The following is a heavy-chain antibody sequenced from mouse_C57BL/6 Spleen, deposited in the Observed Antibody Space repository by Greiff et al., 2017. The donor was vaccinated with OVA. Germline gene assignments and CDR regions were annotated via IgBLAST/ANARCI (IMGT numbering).Heavy chain of an antibody. V-gene: IGHV1-80*01. D-gene: IGHD1-1*01. CDR1: GYAFSSYW. CDR3: ARPFTVVAPGFAY. J-gene: IGHJ3*01. CDR2: IYPGDGDT. Sequence: QVHVKQSGAELVKPGASVKISCKASGYAFSSYWMNWVKQRPGKGLEWIGQIYPGDGDTNYNGKFKGKATLTADKSSSTAYMQLSSLTSEDSAVYFCARPFTVVAPGFAYWGQGTLVTVSA.